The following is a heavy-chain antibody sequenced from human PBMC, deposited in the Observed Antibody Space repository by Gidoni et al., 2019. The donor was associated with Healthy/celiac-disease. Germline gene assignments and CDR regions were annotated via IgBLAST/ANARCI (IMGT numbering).Heavy chain of an antibody. D-gene: IGHD1-26*01. V-gene: IGHV3-73*02. J-gene: IGHJ4*02. CDR1: WFTFNGSA. Sequence: EVQPVESGGGVVQPWGSLEIARAASWFTFNGSAMNWVRPGSGEGLEWVGRIRSKANSYATAYAASVKGRFTISRDDSKNTAYLQMNSLKTEDTAVYYCTTGGGSLYATWGQGTLVTVSS. CDR2: IRSKANSYAT. CDR3: TTGGGSLYAT.